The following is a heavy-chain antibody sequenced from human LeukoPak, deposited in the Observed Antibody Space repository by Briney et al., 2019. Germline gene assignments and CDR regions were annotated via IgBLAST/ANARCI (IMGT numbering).Heavy chain of an antibody. D-gene: IGHD6-19*01. Sequence: PGGSLRLSCEASGFTFSSYAMHWVRQAPGKGLEWVAVISYDGSNKYYADSVKGRFTISRDNSKNTLYLQMNSLRAEDTAVYYCARPYFGYSSGWYDYWGQGTLVTVSS. CDR1: GFTFSSYA. J-gene: IGHJ4*02. CDR3: ARPYFGYSSGWYDY. CDR2: ISYDGSNK. V-gene: IGHV3-30-3*01.